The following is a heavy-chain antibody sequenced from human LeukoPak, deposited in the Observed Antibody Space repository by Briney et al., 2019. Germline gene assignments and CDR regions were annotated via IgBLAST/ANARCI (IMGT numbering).Heavy chain of an antibody. V-gene: IGHV3-23*01. D-gene: IGHD2-8*02. CDR3: ARDGGYTGGWTYGAGDY. J-gene: IGHJ4*01. Sequence: PGGSLRLSCAASGFTFSSYAMSWVRQAPGKGLEWVSAISGSGGSTYYADSVKGRFSISRDNSKNTLYLQMSSLRTEDTAVYYCARDGGYTGGWTYGAGDYWGQGTLVTVSS. CDR1: GFTFSSYA. CDR2: ISGSGGST.